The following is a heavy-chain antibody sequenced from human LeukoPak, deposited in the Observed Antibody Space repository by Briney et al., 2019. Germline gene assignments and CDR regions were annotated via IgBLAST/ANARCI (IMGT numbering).Heavy chain of an antibody. J-gene: IGHJ4*02. CDR2: ISYDGSNK. CDR1: GFTFSSYG. D-gene: IGHD3-10*02. Sequence: GGSLRLSCAASGFTFSSYGMHWVRQAPGKGLEWVAVISYDGSNKHYADSVKGRFTISRDNSKNTLYLQMNSLRAEDTAVYYCAKVMFGGSFDYWGQGTLVTVSS. CDR3: AKVMFGGSFDY. V-gene: IGHV3-30*18.